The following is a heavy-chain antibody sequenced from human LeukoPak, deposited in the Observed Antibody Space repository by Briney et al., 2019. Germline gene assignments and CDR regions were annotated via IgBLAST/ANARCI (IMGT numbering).Heavy chain of an antibody. Sequence: PSETLSLTCTVSGGSISGYYWSWIRQPPGKGLEWIGYIYYSGSTNYNPSLKSRVTISVDTSKNQFSLKLSSVTAADTAVYYCAREGYCSGGSCYLNWFDPWGQGTLVTVSS. CDR2: IYYSGST. V-gene: IGHV4-59*01. CDR1: GGSISGYY. J-gene: IGHJ5*02. D-gene: IGHD2-15*01. CDR3: AREGYCSGGSCYLNWFDP.